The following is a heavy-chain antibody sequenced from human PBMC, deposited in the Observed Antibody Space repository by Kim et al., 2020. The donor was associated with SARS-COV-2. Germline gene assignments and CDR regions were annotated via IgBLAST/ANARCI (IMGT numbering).Heavy chain of an antibody. CDR3: TRGGKWGSDQVGDH. D-gene: IGHD3-10*01. V-gene: IGHV3-74*01. Sequence: YADYVKGRFTITRDNAKNTLFLQLNSLSAEDTAVYYGTRGGKWGSDQVGDHWGQGTLVTVSS. J-gene: IGHJ4*02.